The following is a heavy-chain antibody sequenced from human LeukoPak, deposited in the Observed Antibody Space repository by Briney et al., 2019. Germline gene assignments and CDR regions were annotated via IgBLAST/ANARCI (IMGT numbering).Heavy chain of an antibody. V-gene: IGHV4-4*02. CDR2: IYHSGST. CDR3: ARDLEYSSGSPGY. J-gene: IGHJ4*02. CDR1: GGSISSSNW. D-gene: IGHD6-19*01. Sequence: SGTLSLTCAVSGGSISSSNWWSWVRQPPGKGLEWIGEIYHSGSTNYNPSLKSRVIISVDTSKNQFSLKLSSVTAADTAVYYCARDLEYSSGSPGYWGQGTLVTVSS.